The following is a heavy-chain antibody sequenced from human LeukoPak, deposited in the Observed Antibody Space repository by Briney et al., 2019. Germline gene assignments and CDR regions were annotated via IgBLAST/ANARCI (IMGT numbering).Heavy chain of an antibody. CDR1: GFTFGSYS. CDR2: ISSSSSYI. V-gene: IGHV3-21*01. J-gene: IGHJ3*02. D-gene: IGHD2-15*01. Sequence: GGSLRLSCAASGFTFGSYSMNWVRQAPGKGLEWVSSISSSSSYIYYADSVKGRFTISRDNAKNSLYLQMNSLRAEDTAVYYCARDKLDIVVVVAATVGAFDIWGQGTMVTVSS. CDR3: ARDKLDIVVVVAATVGAFDI.